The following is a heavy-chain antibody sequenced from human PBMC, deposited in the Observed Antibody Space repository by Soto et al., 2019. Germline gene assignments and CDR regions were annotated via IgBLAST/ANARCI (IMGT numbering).Heavy chain of an antibody. CDR3: AKEFVY. CDR2: ISYDGSNK. V-gene: IGHV3-30*18. CDR1: GFIFRTYG. J-gene: IGHJ4*02. Sequence: QVQLVESGGGVVQPGRSLRLSCAASGFIFRTYGMHWVRQAPGKGLEWVAVISYDGSNKDYVDSVKGRFTISRDNSKNTLYLQMNSLRPEDTAVYYCAKEFVYWGQGTLVTVSS.